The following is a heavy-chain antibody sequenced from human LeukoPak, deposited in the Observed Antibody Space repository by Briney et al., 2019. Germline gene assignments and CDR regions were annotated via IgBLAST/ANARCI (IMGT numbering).Heavy chain of an antibody. CDR3: ARAGEMRYMDV. J-gene: IGHJ6*03. D-gene: IGHD5-24*01. CDR1: GFTFSNYY. V-gene: IGHV3-11*01. Sequence: AGGSLRLSCEASGFTFSNYYMSWIRQAPGKGLEWVSHIKGNGATTYYADSVRGRFTISRDNAKNSLFLQMNSQRVDDTATYYCARAGEMRYMDVWGKGTAVAVS. CDR2: IKGNGATT.